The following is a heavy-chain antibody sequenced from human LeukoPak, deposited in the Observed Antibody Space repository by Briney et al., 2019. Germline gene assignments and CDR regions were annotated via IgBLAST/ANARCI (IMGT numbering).Heavy chain of an antibody. V-gene: IGHV3-11*01. CDR3: AKDPRRIAPPSRP. CDR1: GFTFSDYY. Sequence: GGSLRLSCAASGFTFSDYYMSWIRQAPGKGLEWVSYISSSGSTIYYADSVKGRFTISRDNSKNTLYLQMNSLRAEDTAVYYCAKDPRRIAPPSRPWGQGTLVTVSS. D-gene: IGHD6-13*01. J-gene: IGHJ5*02. CDR2: ISSSGSTI.